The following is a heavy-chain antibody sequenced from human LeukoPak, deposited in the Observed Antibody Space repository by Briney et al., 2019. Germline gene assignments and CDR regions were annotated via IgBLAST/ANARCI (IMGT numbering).Heavy chain of an antibody. J-gene: IGHJ4*02. D-gene: IGHD3-9*01. CDR3: ATHYDILTGYFDY. Sequence: GASVKVSCKVSGYTLTELSMHWVRQAPGKGLEWTGGFDPEDGETIYAQKFQGRVTMTEDTSTDTAYMELSSLRSEDTAVYYCATHYDILTGYFDYWGQGTLVTVSS. CDR1: GYTLTELS. CDR2: FDPEDGET. V-gene: IGHV1-24*01.